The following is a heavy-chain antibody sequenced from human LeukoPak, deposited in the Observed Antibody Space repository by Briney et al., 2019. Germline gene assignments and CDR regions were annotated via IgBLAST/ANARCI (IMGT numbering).Heavy chain of an antibody. V-gene: IGHV3-30-3*01. CDR1: GFTFSTYA. CDR3: ALGSQWNDAWGFDY. CDR2: ISSDGSNK. Sequence: PGGSLRPSCAASGFTFSTYAMHWVRQAPGKGLEWMGVISSDGSNKYYADSVKGRLTISRDNSKNTLYLQMDSLRAEDTAFYYCALGSQWNDAWGFDYWGQGTLVTVSS. D-gene: IGHD1-1*01. J-gene: IGHJ4*02.